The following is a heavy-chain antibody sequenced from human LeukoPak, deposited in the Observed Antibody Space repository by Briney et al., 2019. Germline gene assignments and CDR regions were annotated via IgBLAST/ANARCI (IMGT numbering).Heavy chain of an antibody. CDR1: GGSFSGYY. V-gene: IGHV4-38-2*01. D-gene: IGHD3-3*02. Sequence: SETLSLTCAVYGGSFSGYYWGWIRQPPGKGLKWIGSISHSGSTYYNPSLKSRVTMSVDTSKNQFSLKLSSLTAADTAVYYCARLRRSRLAEFDYWGQGTLVTVSS. CDR2: ISHSGST. CDR3: ARLRRSRLAEFDY. J-gene: IGHJ4*02.